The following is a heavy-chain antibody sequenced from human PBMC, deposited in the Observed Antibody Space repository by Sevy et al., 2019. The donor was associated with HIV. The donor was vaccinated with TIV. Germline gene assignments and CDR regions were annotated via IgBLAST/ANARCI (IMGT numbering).Heavy chain of an antibody. CDR1: GFTFDDYA. V-gene: IGHV3-9*01. Sequence: GGSLRLSCAASGFTFDDYAMHWVRQAPGKGLEWVSGISWNSGSIGYADSVKGRFTISRDNAKNSLYLQMNSLRAEDTALYYCAKEKAILGVVGPFDYWGHGTLVTVSS. D-gene: IGHD3-3*01. CDR2: ISWNSGSI. CDR3: AKEKAILGVVGPFDY. J-gene: IGHJ4*01.